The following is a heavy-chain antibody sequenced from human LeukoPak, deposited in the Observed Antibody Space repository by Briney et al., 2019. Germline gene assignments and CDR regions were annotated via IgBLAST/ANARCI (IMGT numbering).Heavy chain of an antibody. CDR3: ARARDYDSCFDY. CDR2: IYHSGST. J-gene: IGHJ4*02. D-gene: IGHD5-12*01. V-gene: IGHV4-38-2*02. CDR1: GYSISSGYY. Sequence: SETLSLTCTVSGYSISSGYYWGWIRQPPEKGLEWIGSIYHSGSTYYNPSLKSRVTISVDTSKNQFPLKLSSVSAADTAVYYCARARDYDSCFDYWGQGTLVRVSS.